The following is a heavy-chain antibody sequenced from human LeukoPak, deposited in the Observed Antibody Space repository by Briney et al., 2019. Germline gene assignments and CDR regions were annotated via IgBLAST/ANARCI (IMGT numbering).Heavy chain of an antibody. CDR1: GYTFTSYW. Sequence: ASVKVSCKASGYTFTSYWMHWVRQAPGQGLEWMGIINPSGDNTNYAQNFQGRVTMTRDTSTSTVYMELSSLRSDDTAVYYCARAPPDIVVVPAAIQVFDYWGQGTLVTVSS. CDR3: ARAPPDIVVVPAAIQVFDY. CDR2: INPSGDNT. V-gene: IGHV1-46*01. J-gene: IGHJ4*02. D-gene: IGHD2-2*02.